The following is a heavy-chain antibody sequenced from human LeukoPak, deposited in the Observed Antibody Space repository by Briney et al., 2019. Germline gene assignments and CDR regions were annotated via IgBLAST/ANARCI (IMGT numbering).Heavy chain of an antibody. CDR3: ARDGWDYSSTSCSSNWFDP. D-gene: IGHD2-2*01. J-gene: IGHJ5*02. V-gene: IGHV4-4*07. CDR1: GGSISSYY. CDR2: IYTSGST. Sequence: PSETLSLTCTVSGGSISSYYWSWIRQPAGKGLEWIGRIYTSGSTNYNPSLKSRVTMSVDTSENQFSLKLSSVTAADTAVYYCARDGWDYSSTSCSSNWFDPWGQGTLVTVSS.